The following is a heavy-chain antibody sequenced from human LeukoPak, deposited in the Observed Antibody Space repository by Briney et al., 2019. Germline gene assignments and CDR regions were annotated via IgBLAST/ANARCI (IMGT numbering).Heavy chain of an antibody. J-gene: IGHJ4*02. CDR3: AKDRYSYAFEYFES. D-gene: IGHD3-16*01. Sequence: GGSLRLSCAASGFTFSSYAMNWVRQAPGKGLEWVSAISGSGGSTYYADSVKGRFTISRDNSKNTLSLQVSSLRAEDTAVYYCAKDRYSYAFEYFESWGQGTLVTVSS. CDR2: ISGSGGST. CDR1: GFTFSSYA. V-gene: IGHV3-23*01.